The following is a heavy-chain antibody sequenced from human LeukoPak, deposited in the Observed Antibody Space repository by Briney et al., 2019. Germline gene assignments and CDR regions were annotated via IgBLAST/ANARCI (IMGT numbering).Heavy chain of an antibody. J-gene: IGHJ6*03. V-gene: IGHV3-48*01. Sequence: GGSLRLSCAASGFSFSPYSMNWLRQAPGKGLEWVSYIDSSSGTTYYADSVKGRFTISRDNSKNTLYLQMNSLRAEDTAVYYCAKVWGSSWGYYYMDVWGKGTTVTVSS. CDR1: GFSFSPYS. CDR2: IDSSSGTT. D-gene: IGHD2-2*01. CDR3: AKVWGSSWGYYYMDV.